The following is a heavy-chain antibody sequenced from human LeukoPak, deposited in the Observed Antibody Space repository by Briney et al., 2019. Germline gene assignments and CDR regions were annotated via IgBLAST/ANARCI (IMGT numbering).Heavy chain of an antibody. V-gene: IGHV3-48*03. J-gene: IGHJ6*04. CDR2: VRFTDSTI. CDR3: AELGITMIGGV. Sequence: GGSLRLSCAASGFTVSNSEMNWVRQAPGKGLEWVSYVRFTDSTIYYADSVKGRFTISRDNAKNSLHLQMNSLRAEDTAVYYCAELGITMIGGVWGKGTTVTISS. CDR1: GFTVSNSE. D-gene: IGHD3-10*02.